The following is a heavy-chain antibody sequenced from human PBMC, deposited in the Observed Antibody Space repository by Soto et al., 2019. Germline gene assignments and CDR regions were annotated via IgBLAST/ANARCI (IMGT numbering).Heavy chain of an antibody. CDR1: GGSISSYY. V-gene: IGHV4-4*07. D-gene: IGHD2-21*02. Sequence: SETLSRTCTVSGGSISSYYWSWIRQPSGEGLEWIVRIYTSGSSNYNPSLKSRVTMSVDTSKNQFSLKLSSLTAADTAVYYCARVCRRRGGHCYEDYCDDMEVWAPGTTVTFSS. CDR2: IYTSGSS. J-gene: IGHJ6*01. CDR3: ARVCRRRGGHCYEDYCDDMEV.